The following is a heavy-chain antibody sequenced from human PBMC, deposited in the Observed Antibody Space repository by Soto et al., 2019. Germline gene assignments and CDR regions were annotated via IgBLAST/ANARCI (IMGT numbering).Heavy chain of an antibody. CDR2: IYYSGST. V-gene: IGHV4-59*01. CDR1: GGSMSSYD. Sequence: SEPLCLTWTVSGGSMSSYDWSWIRQPPGKGLEWMGYIYYSGSTIYNPSLKSRVTISVDTSKNQFSLKLSSVTAADTAVYYCARYGSGSSVWFDPWGQGTLVTVSS. CDR3: ARYGSGSSVWFDP. J-gene: IGHJ5*02. D-gene: IGHD3-10*01.